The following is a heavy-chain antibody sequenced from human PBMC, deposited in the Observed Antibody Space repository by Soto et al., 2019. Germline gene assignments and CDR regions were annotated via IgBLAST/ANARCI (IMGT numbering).Heavy chain of an antibody. V-gene: IGHV3-48*01. CDR2: ISRGGSSI. Sequence: EPQLVESGGGLVQPGGSLRLSCAASGFTFSFYTMNWVRQTPGKGLEWLAYISRGGSSIYYADAVKGRFTVSRDNANNSLSLQLNSLRREDTAVYYCVREGGDLRGSGVFDYWGKGTLVNVSS. CDR3: VREGGDLRGSGVFDY. CDR1: GFTFSFYT. J-gene: IGHJ4*02. D-gene: IGHD6-19*01.